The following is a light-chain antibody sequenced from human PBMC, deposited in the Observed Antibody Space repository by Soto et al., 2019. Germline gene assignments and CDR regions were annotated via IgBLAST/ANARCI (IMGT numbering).Light chain of an antibody. CDR2: KAS. V-gene: IGKV1-5*03. CDR3: QQYHNMYT. J-gene: IGKJ2*01. CDR1: QTISSW. Sequence: DIQMTHSPSTLSASVGSRFTITCRASQTISSWLALYQQKPGNAPKLLIYKASGLESGVPSRFSGSASGTEFTLTISRLQPDDFATYFCQQYHNMYTFGQGTKVDIK.